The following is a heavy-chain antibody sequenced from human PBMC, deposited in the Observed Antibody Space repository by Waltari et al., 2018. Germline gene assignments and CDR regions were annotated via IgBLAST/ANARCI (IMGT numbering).Heavy chain of an antibody. CDR1: GFTFGDYA. D-gene: IGHD6-25*01. Sequence: EVRLVESGGGLVQPGRSLRLSCTASGFTFGDYAMNWFRQAPGKGLEWVGFIRDKAYGGTTEYAASVKGRFTISRDDSKSIAYLQMNSLKSEDTALYYCTRTYSSASIRAFDKWGQGTMVTVSS. J-gene: IGHJ3*02. CDR3: TRTYSSASIRAFDK. CDR2: IRDKAYGGTT. V-gene: IGHV3-49*03.